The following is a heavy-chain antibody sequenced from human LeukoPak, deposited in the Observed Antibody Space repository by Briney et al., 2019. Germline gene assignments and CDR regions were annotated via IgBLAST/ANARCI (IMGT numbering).Heavy chain of an antibody. CDR3: ARGEEKATITALDS. J-gene: IGHJ4*02. CDR2: ISSSSYI. Sequence: GGSLRLSCAASGFTYSNYDMHWVRQAPGKGLEWVSAISSSSYIYYADSIKGRFTISRDNAENSLYLQMNSLRAVDTAVYFCARGEEKATITALDSWGQGTLVTVSS. CDR1: GFTYSNYD. D-gene: IGHD5-24*01. V-gene: IGHV3-69-1*02.